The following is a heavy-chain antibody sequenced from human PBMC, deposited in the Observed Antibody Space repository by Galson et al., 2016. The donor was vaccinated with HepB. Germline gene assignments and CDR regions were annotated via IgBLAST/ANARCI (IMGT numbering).Heavy chain of an antibody. D-gene: IGHD5-24*01. Sequence: SVKVSCKASGYTFTSYDINWVRQATGQGLEWMGWMNPNSGNTGYAQRFQGRVTMTRDTSISTAYMELSSLTSEDTAVYYCATPLGDGYNPGFYYYYGLDVWGQGTTVTVSS. CDR2: MNPNSGNT. CDR1: GYTFTSYD. V-gene: IGHV1-8*01. CDR3: ATPLGDGYNPGFYYYYGLDV. J-gene: IGHJ6*02.